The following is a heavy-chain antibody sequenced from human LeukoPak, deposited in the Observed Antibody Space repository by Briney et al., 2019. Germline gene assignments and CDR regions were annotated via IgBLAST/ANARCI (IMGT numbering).Heavy chain of an antibody. CDR3: ARGRYNYGYIYDY. J-gene: IGHJ4*02. D-gene: IGHD5-18*01. V-gene: IGHV3-21*01. CDR2: ISSSSIYI. Sequence: PGRSLRLSCAASGFTFSSYSMNWVRQAPGKGLEWVSSISSSSIYIYYADSVKGRFTISRDNAKNSLYLQMNSLRAEDTAVYYCARGRYNYGYIYDYWGQGTLVTVSS. CDR1: GFTFSSYS.